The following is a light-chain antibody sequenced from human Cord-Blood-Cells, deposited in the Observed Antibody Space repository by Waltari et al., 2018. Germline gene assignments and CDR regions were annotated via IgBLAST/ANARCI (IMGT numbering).Light chain of an antibody. J-gene: IGLJ1*01. CDR3: CSYAGSSTYV. CDR1: GSDVGSYNL. V-gene: IGLV2-23*02. CDR2: EVS. Sequence: QSALTVHSSASRSPRQSTTISCTGSGSDVGSYNLVSWYQQHPGIAPKLMIYEVSKRPSGVSNRFSGSKSGNTASLTISGLQAEDEADYYCCSYAGSSTYVFGTGTKVTVL.